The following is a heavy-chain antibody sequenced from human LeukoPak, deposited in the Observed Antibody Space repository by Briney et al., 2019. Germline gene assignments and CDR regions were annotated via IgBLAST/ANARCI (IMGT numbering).Heavy chain of an antibody. CDR2: INHSGST. V-gene: IGHV4-34*01. CDR3: AREPSPYYYDSSGYLDY. CDR1: GGSFSGYY. D-gene: IGHD3-22*01. Sequence: SETLSLTCAVYGGSFSGYYWSWIRQPPGKGLEWMGEINHSGSTNYNPSLKSRVTISVDTSKNQFSLKLSSVTAADTAVYYCAREPSPYYYDSSGYLDYWGQGTLVTVSS. J-gene: IGHJ4*02.